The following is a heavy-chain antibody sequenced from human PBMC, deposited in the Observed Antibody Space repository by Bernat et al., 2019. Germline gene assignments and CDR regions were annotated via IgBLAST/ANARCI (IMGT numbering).Heavy chain of an antibody. D-gene: IGHD6-13*01. CDR2: ISYDGSNK. CDR1: GFTFSSYA. V-gene: IGHV3-30-3*01. J-gene: IGHJ3*02. Sequence: QVQLVESGGGVVQPGRSLRLSCAASGFTFSSYAMHWVRQAPGKGLEWVAVISYDGSNKYYADSVKGRFTISRDNSKNTLYLQMNSLRAEDTAVYYCARSGGGTYSSSLDAFDIWGQGTMVTVSS. CDR3: ARSGGGTYSSSLDAFDI.